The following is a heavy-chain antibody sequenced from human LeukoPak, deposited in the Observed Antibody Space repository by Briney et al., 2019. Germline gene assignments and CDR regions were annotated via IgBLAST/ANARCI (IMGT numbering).Heavy chain of an antibody. CDR2: IWYDGSNK. Sequence: GGSLRLSCAASGFTSSSYGMHWVRQAPGKGLEWVAVIWYDGSNKYYADSVKGRFTISRDNSKNTLYLQMNSLRAEDTAVYYCARDFDYYYYYMDVWGKGTTVTVSS. CDR3: ARDFDYYYYYMDV. V-gene: IGHV3-33*01. J-gene: IGHJ6*03. D-gene: IGHD3-3*01. CDR1: GFTSSSYG.